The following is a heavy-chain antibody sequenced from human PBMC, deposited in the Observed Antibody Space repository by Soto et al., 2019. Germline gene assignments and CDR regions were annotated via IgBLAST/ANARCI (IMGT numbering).Heavy chain of an antibody. J-gene: IGHJ4*02. CDR2: ISGSGCST. CDR3: AKQYCSGRTCYGYFDY. CDR1: AFTFSSYG. Sequence: PGGSLRLSCAASAFTFSSYGMNWVRQFPGKGLEWVSEISGSGCSTYYADSVKGRFTISRDNSKNTLYLQMNSLRAEDTAVYYCAKQYCSGRTCYGYFDYWGQGTLVTVSS. D-gene: IGHD2-15*01. V-gene: IGHV3-23*01.